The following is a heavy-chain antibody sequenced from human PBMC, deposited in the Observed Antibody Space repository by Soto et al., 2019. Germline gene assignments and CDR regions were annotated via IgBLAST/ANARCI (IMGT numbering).Heavy chain of an antibody. CDR1: GYTFTSYG. CDR2: ISAYNGDT. CDR3: ARVMVRGVIRVPAQLLEDFTWFDP. V-gene: IGHV1-18*01. D-gene: IGHD3-10*01. J-gene: IGHJ5*02. Sequence: ASVKVSCKASGYTFTSYGIIWVRQAPGQGLEWMGWISAYNGDTNYAQKLQGRVTMTTDTSTSTVYMELRSLTSDDTAVYYCARVMVRGVIRVPAQLLEDFTWFDPWGHGTLVTVSS.